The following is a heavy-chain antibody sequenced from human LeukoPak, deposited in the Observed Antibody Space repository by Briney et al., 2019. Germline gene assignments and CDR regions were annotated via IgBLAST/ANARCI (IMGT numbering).Heavy chain of an antibody. J-gene: IGHJ4*02. D-gene: IGHD2-2*01. CDR2: INHSGST. CDR1: GGSFSGYY. Sequence: SETLPLTCAVYGGSFSGYYWSWIRQPPGKGLEWIGEINHSGSTNYNPSLKSRVTISVDTSKNQFSLKLSSVTAADTAVYYCARGRRYCSSTSCRSYYFDYWGQGTLVTVSS. CDR3: ARGRRYCSSTSCRSYYFDY. V-gene: IGHV4-34*01.